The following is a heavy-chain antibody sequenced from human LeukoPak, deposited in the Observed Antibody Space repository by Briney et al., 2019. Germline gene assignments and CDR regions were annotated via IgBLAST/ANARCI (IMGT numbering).Heavy chain of an antibody. CDR2: IYTSGST. CDR1: GGSISSYY. J-gene: IGHJ3*02. CDR3: AIRLNTYYYDSSGYPHDAFDI. Sequence: PSETLSLTCTVSGGSISSYYWSWIRQPAGKGLEWIGRIYTSGSTNYNPSLKSRVTMSVDTSKNQFSLKLSSVTAADTAVHYCAIRLNTYYYDSSGYPHDAFDIWGQGTMVTVSS. V-gene: IGHV4-4*07. D-gene: IGHD3-22*01.